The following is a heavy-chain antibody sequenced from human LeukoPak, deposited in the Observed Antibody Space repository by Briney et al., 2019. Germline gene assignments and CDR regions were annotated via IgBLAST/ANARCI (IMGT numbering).Heavy chain of an antibody. CDR2: IYYSGST. CDR1: SGSISSSSYY. D-gene: IGHD3-10*01. V-gene: IGHV4-39*07. Sequence: PSETLSLTCTVSSGSISSSSYYWGWIRQPPGKGLEWIGSIYYSGSTYYNPSLKSRVAISVDTSKNQFSLKLSSVTAADTAVYYCARDSLDIGGYYYYGMDVWGQGTTVTVSS. J-gene: IGHJ6*02. CDR3: ARDSLDIGGYYYYGMDV.